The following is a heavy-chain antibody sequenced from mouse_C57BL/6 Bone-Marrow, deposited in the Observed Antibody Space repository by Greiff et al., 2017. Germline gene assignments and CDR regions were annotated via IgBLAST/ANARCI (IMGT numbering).Heavy chain of an antibody. V-gene: IGHV3-6*01. CDR3: ARDVGDYDVFAY. Sequence: DVHLVESGPGLVKPSQSLSLTCSVTGYSITSGYYWNWIRQFPGNKLEWMGYISYDGSNNYNPSLKNRISITRDTSKNQFFLKLNSVTTEDTATYYCARDVGDYDVFAYWGQGTLVTVSA. CDR1: GYSITSGYY. D-gene: IGHD2-4*01. CDR2: ISYDGSN. J-gene: IGHJ3*01.